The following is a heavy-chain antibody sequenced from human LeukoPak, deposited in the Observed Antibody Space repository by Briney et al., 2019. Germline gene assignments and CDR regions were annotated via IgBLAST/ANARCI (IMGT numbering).Heavy chain of an antibody. CDR3: ARPTSRPSNYYHMDV. CDR1: GYTVTNND. CDR2: INPENGNT. V-gene: IGHV1-8*01. D-gene: IGHD2-2*01. J-gene: IGHJ6*03. Sequence: ASVKVSCKASGYTVTNNDINWVRQATGQGLEWMGWINPENGNTGYAQKFQGRVIMTRSTAINTVYMELSSLTFEDTAIYFCARPTSRPSNYYHMDVWGKGTTVTVSS.